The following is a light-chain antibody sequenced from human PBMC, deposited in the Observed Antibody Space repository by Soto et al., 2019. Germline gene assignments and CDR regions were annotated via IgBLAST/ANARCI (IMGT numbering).Light chain of an antibody. CDR3: AAWDDSLSGRGWV. CDR2: SNN. Sequence: QTVVTQPPSASGTPGQRVTISCSGSSSNIGSNYVYWYQQLPGTAPKLLIYSNNQRPSGVPDRFSGSKSGTSASLAISGLRSEDEADYYCAAWDDSLSGRGWVFGGGTKLTVL. V-gene: IGLV1-47*02. J-gene: IGLJ3*02. CDR1: SSNIGSNY.